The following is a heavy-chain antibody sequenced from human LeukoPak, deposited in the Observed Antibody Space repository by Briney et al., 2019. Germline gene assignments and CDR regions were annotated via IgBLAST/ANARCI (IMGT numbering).Heavy chain of an antibody. J-gene: IGHJ4*02. CDR2: ISGGGGST. Sequence: GGSLRLSCAASGFTFSSYAMSLVRQAPGKGLEWVSAISGGGGSTYYADSVKGRFTISRDNSKNTLYLQMKSLRAEDTAVYYCAKVAPYYYDSSAYHPGYWGQGTLVTVSS. D-gene: IGHD3-22*01. V-gene: IGHV3-23*01. CDR1: GFTFSSYA. CDR3: AKVAPYYYDSSAYHPGY.